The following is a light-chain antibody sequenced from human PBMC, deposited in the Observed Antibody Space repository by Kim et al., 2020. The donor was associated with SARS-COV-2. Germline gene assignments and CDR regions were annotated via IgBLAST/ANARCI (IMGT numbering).Light chain of an antibody. V-gene: IGKV1-9*01. CDR2: AAS. Sequence: ASVGDRVTITCRASQGISSYLAWYQQIPGKAPRLLIFAASTLQSGVPSRFSGSGSGTEFTLTISSLQPEDFATYYCQQLSSYPRLTFGGGTKLEI. CDR3: QQLSSYPRLT. J-gene: IGKJ4*01. CDR1: QGISSY.